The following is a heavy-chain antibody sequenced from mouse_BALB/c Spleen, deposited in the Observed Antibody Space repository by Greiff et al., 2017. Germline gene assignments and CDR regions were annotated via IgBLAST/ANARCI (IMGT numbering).Heavy chain of an antibody. V-gene: IGHV14-3*02. J-gene: IGHJ3*02. CDR2: IDPANGNT. CDR3: ALTNRG. CDR1: GFNIKDTY. D-gene: IGHD1-1*01. Sequence: EVQLRQSGAELVKPGASVKLSCTASGFNIKDTYMHWVKQRPEQGLEWIGRIDPANGNTKYDPKFQGKATITADTSSNTAYLQLSSLTSEDTAVYYCALTNRGWGQGTLVTVSA.